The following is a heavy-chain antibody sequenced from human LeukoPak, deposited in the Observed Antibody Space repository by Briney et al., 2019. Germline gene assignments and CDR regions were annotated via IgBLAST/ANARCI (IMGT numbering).Heavy chain of an antibody. CDR2: IDDDGINF. D-gene: IGHD3-22*01. CDR1: GFTFRNFG. J-gene: IGHJ4*02. Sequence: GGSLRLSCATSGFTFRNFGMHWVRPSPGKGLEWVTFIDDDGINFYYVNSVKDRFTISRDNSKNTLYLQMNSLESEDTAVYYCVRGPARGYYDGSGYDFDYWGQGTLVTVSS. CDR3: VRGPARGYYDGSGYDFDY. V-gene: IGHV3-30*02.